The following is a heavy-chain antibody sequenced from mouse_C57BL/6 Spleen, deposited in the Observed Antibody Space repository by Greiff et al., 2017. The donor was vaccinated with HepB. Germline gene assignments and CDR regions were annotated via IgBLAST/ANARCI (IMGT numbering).Heavy chain of an antibody. Sequence: VQLQESGAELVKPGASVKMSCKASGYTFTSYWITWVKQRPGQGLEWIGDIYPGSGSTNYNEKFKSKATLTVDTSSSTAYMQLSSLTSEDSAVYYCARGGIYYDYDVTYWGQGTLVTVSA. J-gene: IGHJ3*01. CDR1: GYTFTSYW. CDR2: IYPGSGST. D-gene: IGHD2-4*01. CDR3: ARGGIYYDYDVTY. V-gene: IGHV1-55*01.